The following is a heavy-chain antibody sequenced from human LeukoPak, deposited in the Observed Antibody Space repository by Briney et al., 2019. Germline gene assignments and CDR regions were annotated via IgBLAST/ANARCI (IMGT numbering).Heavy chain of an antibody. V-gene: IGHV3-7*01. CDR1: GFTFSSYW. J-gene: IGHJ5*02. Sequence: GGSLRLSCAASGFTFSSYWMSWVRQAPGKGLEWVANIKQDGSEKYYVDSVKGRFTISRVNAKNSLYLQMNSLRAEDTAVYYCARGGGRAHRPKGIVVAPAAIEGFGSNCFDPWGQGTLVTVSS. CDR3: ARGGGRAHRPKGIVVAPAAIEGFGSNCFDP. D-gene: IGHD2-2*02. CDR2: IKQDGSEK.